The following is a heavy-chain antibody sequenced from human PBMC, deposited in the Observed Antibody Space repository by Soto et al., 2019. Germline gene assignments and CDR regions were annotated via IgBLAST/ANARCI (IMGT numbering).Heavy chain of an antibody. CDR2: ISYDGSNK. D-gene: IGHD5-18*01. J-gene: IGHJ6*02. CDR3: AKEGGYSYGYDYYYGMDV. CDR1: GFTFSSYG. V-gene: IGHV3-30*18. Sequence: SLRLSCAASGFTFSSYGMHWVRQAPGKGLEWVAVISYDGSNKYYADSVKGRFTISRDNSKNTLYLQMNSLRAEDTAVYYCAKEGGYSYGYDYYYGMDVWGQGTTVTVSS.